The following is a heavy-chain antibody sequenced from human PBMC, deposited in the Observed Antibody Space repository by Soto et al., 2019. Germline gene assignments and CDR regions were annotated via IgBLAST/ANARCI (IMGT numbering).Heavy chain of an antibody. V-gene: IGHV4-34*01. CDR1: GGYFSGSY. Sequence: SETLSLTCAVYGGYFSGSYWNWIRQPPGKGLEWIGEINHSGSTNYSPSLKSRVTISVDMSKNQFSLILTSVTAADTAVYYCARGQGYCSSPSCSFDYWGQGTLVTVSS. CDR2: INHSGST. CDR3: ARGQGYCSSPSCSFDY. D-gene: IGHD2-2*01. J-gene: IGHJ4*02.